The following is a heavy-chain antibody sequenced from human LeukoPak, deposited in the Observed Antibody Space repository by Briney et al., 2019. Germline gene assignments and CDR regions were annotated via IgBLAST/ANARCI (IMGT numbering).Heavy chain of an antibody. CDR3: ARDSPFDY. CDR2: ISGGGGGT. Sequence: GGSLRLSCAASGFTFGSYAMSWVRQAPGKGLEWVSTISGGGGGTYYADSVKGRFTISRDNSKNTLFLQMNSLRADDTAVYYCARDSPFDYWGQGTLVTVSS. V-gene: IGHV3-23*01. CDR1: GFTFGSYA. J-gene: IGHJ4*02.